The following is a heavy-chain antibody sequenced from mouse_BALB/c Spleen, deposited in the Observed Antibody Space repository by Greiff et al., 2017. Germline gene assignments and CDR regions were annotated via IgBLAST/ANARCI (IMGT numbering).Heavy chain of an antibody. CDR2: IYPSDSYT. V-gene: IGHV1-69*02. CDR1: GYTFTSYW. J-gene: IGHJ3*01. Sequence: QVQLQQPGAELVRPGASVKLSCKASGYTFTSYWINWVKQRPGQGLEWIGNIYPSDSYTNYNQKFKDKATLTVDKSSSTAYMQLSSPTSEDSAVYYCTRGEVLAYWGQGTLVTVSA. CDR3: TRGEVLAY.